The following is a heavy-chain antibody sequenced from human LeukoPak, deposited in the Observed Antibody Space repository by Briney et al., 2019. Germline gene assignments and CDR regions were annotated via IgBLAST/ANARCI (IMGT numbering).Heavy chain of an antibody. CDR3: AKDREYYDFWSGYYFLGGSDY. J-gene: IGHJ4*02. CDR1: GCTFSSYA. CDR2: ISGSGGST. D-gene: IGHD3-3*01. Sequence: GGSLRLSCAASGCTFSSYAMSWVRQAPGKGLEWVSAISGSGGSTYYADSVKGRFTISRDNSKNTLYLQMNSLRAEDTAVYYCAKDREYYDFWSGYYFLGGSDYWGQGTLVTVSS. V-gene: IGHV3-23*01.